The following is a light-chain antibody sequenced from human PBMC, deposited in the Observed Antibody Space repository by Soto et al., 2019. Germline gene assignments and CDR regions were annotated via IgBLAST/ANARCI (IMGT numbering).Light chain of an antibody. V-gene: IGKV3-20*01. CDR3: QQDGSSPLT. CDR1: QSVSSNY. CDR2: GAS. Sequence: EIVLTQSPGTLSLSPGERATLSCRASQSVSSNYLAWDQQKPGQAPRLLIYGASSRATGIPDRFSGSGSGTDFTLPISRLEPEDFSVYHCQQDGSSPLTFGGGTKVEIK. J-gene: IGKJ4*01.